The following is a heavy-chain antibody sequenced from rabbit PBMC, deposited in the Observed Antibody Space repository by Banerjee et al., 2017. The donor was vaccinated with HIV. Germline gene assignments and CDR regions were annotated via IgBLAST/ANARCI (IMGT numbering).Heavy chain of an antibody. CDR3: ARDLAGVIGWNFGL. V-gene: IGHV1S45*01. CDR1: GFSFSYKYV. CDR2: IYAGSTGTT. D-gene: IGHD4-1*01. J-gene: IGHJ6*01. Sequence: QEQLKESGGDLVKPEGSLTLTCTASGFSFSYKYVMCWVRQAPGKGLEWIAYIYAGSTGTTGYASWAKGRFTISKTSSTTVTLQMTSLTAADTATYFCARDLAGVIGWNFGLWGPGTLVTVS.